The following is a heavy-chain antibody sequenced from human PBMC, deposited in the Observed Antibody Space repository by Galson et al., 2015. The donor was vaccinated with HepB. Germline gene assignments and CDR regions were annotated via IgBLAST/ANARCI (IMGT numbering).Heavy chain of an antibody. V-gene: IGHV3-48*04. D-gene: IGHD2-8*01. J-gene: IGHJ4*02. CDR2: ISSSGSTI. CDR3: ARDRGPGVLDY. CDR1: GFTFSSYS. Sequence: SLRLSCAASGFTFSSYSMNWVRQAPGKGLEWVSYISSSGSTIYYADSVKGRFTISRDNAKNSLYLQMNSLRAEDTAVYYCARDRGPGVLDYWGQGTLVTVSS.